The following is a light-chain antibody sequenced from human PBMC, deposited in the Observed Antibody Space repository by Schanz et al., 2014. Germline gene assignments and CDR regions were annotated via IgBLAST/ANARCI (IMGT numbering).Light chain of an antibody. J-gene: IGKJ4*01. CDR1: QSVSSY. V-gene: IGKV3-11*01. Sequence: EIVLTQSPATLSLSPGERATLSCRASQSVSSYLAWYQQKPGQAPRLLNYDASNRATGIPARFSGSGSWTDFPLTISSLEPEDFAVYYCQQRSNWPTFGGGTKVEIK. CDR2: DAS. CDR3: QQRSNWPT.